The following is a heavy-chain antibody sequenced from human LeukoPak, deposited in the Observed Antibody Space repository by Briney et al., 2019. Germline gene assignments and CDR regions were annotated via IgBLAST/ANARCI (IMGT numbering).Heavy chain of an antibody. CDR3: AKIGGNWNDVFD. CDR2: ISYDGSNK. Sequence: QPGRSLRLSCAASGFTFSSYGMHWVRQAPGKGLEWVAVISYDGSNKYYADSVKGRFTISRDNSKNTLYLQMNSLRAEDTAVYYCAKIGGNWNDVFDRGQGTLVTVSS. D-gene: IGHD1-1*01. CDR1: GFTFSSYG. V-gene: IGHV3-30*18. J-gene: IGHJ4*02.